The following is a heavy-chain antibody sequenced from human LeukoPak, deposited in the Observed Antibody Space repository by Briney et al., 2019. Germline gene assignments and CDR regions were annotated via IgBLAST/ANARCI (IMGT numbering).Heavy chain of an antibody. CDR2: IYSDGRT. D-gene: IGHD6-13*01. J-gene: IGHJ6*03. V-gene: IGHV3-53*01. Sequence: PGGSLRLSCVASGFTVSSNYMSWVRQAPGKGLEWVSIIYSDGRTYYADSVKGRCTISRDNSKNTLYLQMNSLRVEDTAVYYCTRDETGYSSSWYTYYYYYMDVWGKGTTVTISS. CDR1: GFTVSSNY. CDR3: TRDETGYSSSWYTYYYYYMDV.